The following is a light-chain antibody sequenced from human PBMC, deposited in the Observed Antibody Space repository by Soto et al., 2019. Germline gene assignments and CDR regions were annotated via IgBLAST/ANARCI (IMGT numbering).Light chain of an antibody. CDR2: GAS. Sequence: EIVMTQSPATLSVSPGERATLSCRASQTISTNLAWYQQKPGQAPRVLIYGASTRATGIPARFSGSGSGTEFTLTISSLQSEDFAVYYCQQYHNWPPETFGPGTKVDI. V-gene: IGKV3-15*01. CDR1: QTISTN. J-gene: IGKJ3*01. CDR3: QQYHNWPPET.